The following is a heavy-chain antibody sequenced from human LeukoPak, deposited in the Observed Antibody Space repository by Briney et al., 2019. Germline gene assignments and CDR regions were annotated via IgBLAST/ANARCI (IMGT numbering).Heavy chain of an antibody. CDR1: GFTFSDAW. CDR2: IKSKTDGGTT. J-gene: IGHJ4*02. D-gene: IGHD3-10*01. CDR3: ATGWGGFDY. V-gene: IGHV3-15*01. Sequence: MPGGSLRLSCAASGFTFSDAWMSWVRQAPGKGLEWVGLIKSKTDGGTTDYAAPVKGRFTISRDDSKNMLYLQMNSLKTEDTAVYFCATGWGGFDYWGQGTLVTVSS.